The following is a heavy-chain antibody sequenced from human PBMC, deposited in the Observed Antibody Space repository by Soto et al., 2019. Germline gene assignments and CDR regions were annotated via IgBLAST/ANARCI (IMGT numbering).Heavy chain of an antibody. CDR1: GFTVSSNY. Sequence: EVPLVESGGGLIQPGGSLRLSCAASGFTVSSNYMSWVRQAPGKGLEWVSVIYSGGGTYYADSVKGRFTISRDNSKNTLYLQMNSLRAQDTAVYYCTGDSSSSPYYYGVDVWGQGTTVSVSS. D-gene: IGHD6-6*01. CDR3: TGDSSSSPYYYGVDV. V-gene: IGHV3-53*01. CDR2: IYSGGGT. J-gene: IGHJ6*02.